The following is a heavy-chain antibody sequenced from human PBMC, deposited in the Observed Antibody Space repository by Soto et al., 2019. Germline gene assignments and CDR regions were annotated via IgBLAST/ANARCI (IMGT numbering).Heavy chain of an antibody. CDR2: IIPIFGTA. CDR1: GGTFSSYA. V-gene: IGHV1-69*06. Sequence: QVQLVQSGAEVKKPGSSVKVSCKASGGTFSSYAISWVRQAPGQGLEWMGGIIPIFGTANYAQKFQGRVTITADKSTSTAYMELSSLRSEDTAVYYCAVRIAARPADYYYYGMDVWGQGTTVTVSS. D-gene: IGHD6-6*01. J-gene: IGHJ6*02. CDR3: AVRIAARPADYYYYGMDV.